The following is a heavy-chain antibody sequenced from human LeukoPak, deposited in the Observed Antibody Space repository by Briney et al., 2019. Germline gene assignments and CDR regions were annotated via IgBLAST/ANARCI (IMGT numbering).Heavy chain of an antibody. CDR1: GGSIRSYY. CDR2: IYHSGST. Sequence: SETLSLACTVSGGSIRSYYWSWIRQPPGKGLEWIGYIYHSGSTNHNPSLKSRVTISVDTSKNQFSLKLSSVTAADTAVYYCARHVHTVIDYFDYWGQGTLVTVSS. J-gene: IGHJ4*02. V-gene: IGHV4-59*08. CDR3: ARHVHTVIDYFDY. D-gene: IGHD5-18*01.